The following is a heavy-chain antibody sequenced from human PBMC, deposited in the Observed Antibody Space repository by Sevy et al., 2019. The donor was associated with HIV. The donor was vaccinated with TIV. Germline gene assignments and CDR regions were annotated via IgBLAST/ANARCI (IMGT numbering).Heavy chain of an antibody. D-gene: IGHD6-13*01. CDR3: ARDLGSSLNWFDP. V-gene: IGHV6-1*01. Sequence: KQSQTLSLTCAISGDSVSSNSAAWNWIRQSPSRGLEWLGRTYYRSKWYNDYAVSVQSRITINPDTSKNQFSLQLKSVTPDDTAVYYCARDLGSSLNWFDPWGQGTLVTVSS. CDR1: GDSVSSNSAA. CDR2: TYYRSKWYN. J-gene: IGHJ5*02.